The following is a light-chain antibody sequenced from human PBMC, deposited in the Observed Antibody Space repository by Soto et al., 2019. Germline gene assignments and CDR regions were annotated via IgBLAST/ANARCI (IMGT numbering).Light chain of an antibody. CDR1: SSDVGGYNF. Sequence: QSVLTQPASVSGSPGQSITISCTGTSSDVGGYNFVSWYQQHPGKAPKLMIFEVNNRPSGVSNRFSGSKSGNTASLTISGLQAEDEVAYYCSSSTSSTTQVLGGGTKLTVL. CDR2: EVN. CDR3: SSSTSSTTQV. J-gene: IGLJ2*01. V-gene: IGLV2-14*01.